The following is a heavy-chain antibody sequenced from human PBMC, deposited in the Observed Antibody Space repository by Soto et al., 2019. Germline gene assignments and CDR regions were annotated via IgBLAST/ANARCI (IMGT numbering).Heavy chain of an antibody. J-gene: IGHJ6*02. CDR1: GYTFTSYD. Sequence: ASVKVSCKASGYTFTSYDINWVRQATGQGLEWMGWMNPNSGNTGYAQKFQGRVTMTRNTSISTAYMELSSLRSEDTAVYYCASGLWWHPLGYYYGMDVWGQGTTVTVSS. CDR2: MNPNSGNT. V-gene: IGHV1-8*01. CDR3: ASGLWWHPLGYYYGMDV. D-gene: IGHD2-21*01.